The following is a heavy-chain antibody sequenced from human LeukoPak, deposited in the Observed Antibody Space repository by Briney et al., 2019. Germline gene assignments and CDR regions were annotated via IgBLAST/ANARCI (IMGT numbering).Heavy chain of an antibody. J-gene: IGHJ4*02. D-gene: IGHD6-19*01. CDR2: VARDGGAK. CDR3: AREATWGQWYFDH. CDR1: GFSFSHHG. Sequence: GTSLRLSCVASGFSFSHHGMHWVRQAPGKGLEWVSVVARDGGAKFYADSVKGRFTLSRDNSKNMFFLQMNFLTVEDTAIYYCAREATWGQWYFDHWGQGTPVIVSS. V-gene: IGHV3-30*03.